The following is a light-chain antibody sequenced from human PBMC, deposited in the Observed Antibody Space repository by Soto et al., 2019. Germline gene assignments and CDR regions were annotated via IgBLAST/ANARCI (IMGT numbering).Light chain of an antibody. J-gene: IGKJ4*01. CDR1: QGINNW. CDR2: NTF. CDR3: QQASAFPLT. V-gene: IGKV1-12*01. Sequence: DIQMTQSPSFVSASVGDRVTITCRASQGINNWLAWYQQKPGKVPKLLIYNTFTLQSGVPSRFSGSGFGADFTLTISSLQPEDVATYYCQQASAFPLTFGGGTKVEIK.